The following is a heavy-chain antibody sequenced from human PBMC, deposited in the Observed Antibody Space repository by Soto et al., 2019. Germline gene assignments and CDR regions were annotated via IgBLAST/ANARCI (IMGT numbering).Heavy chain of an antibody. CDR3: ATQGRTTTEFDF. CDR1: GYSFSTFA. J-gene: IGHJ4*02. CDR2: INAGNGDT. D-gene: IGHD4-4*01. Sequence: ASVKVSCKASGYSFSTFAIHWVRQAPGQRLEWMGWINAGNGDTKYSEKFQGRVTITGRTSASTAYMDLSSLRTEDTAVYYCATQGRTTTEFDFWGKETLVTVPS. V-gene: IGHV1-3*01.